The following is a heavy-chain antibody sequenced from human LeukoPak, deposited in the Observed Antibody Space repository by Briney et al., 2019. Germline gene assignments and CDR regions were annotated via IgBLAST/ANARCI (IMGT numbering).Heavy chain of an antibody. D-gene: IGHD2-15*01. CDR1: GFRFGDYA. CDR3: ARDVWYCSGGSCLISYYYYGMDV. V-gene: IGHV3-7*01. Sequence: GGSLRLSCTASGFRFGDYAMSWFRQAPGKGLEWVANIKQDGSEKYYVDSVKGRFTISRDNAKNSLYLQMNSLRAEDTAVYYCARDVWYCSGGSCLISYYYYGMDVWGQGTTVTVSS. J-gene: IGHJ6*02. CDR2: IKQDGSEK.